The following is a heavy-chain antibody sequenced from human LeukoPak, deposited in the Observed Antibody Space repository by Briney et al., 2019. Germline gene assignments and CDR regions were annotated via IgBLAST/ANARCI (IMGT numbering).Heavy chain of an antibody. CDR2: ISGSGFTT. J-gene: IGHJ4*02. CDR3: AKYVGAMIVVPYFDN. Sequence: GGSLRLSCAASGFTFSSYAMTSVRQAPGKGLEWVSSISGSGFTTYHSDSMKGRFTISRDNSRNTLYLQMSSLRAEDTAVYYCAKYVGAMIVVPYFDNWGQGTLVTVSS. D-gene: IGHD3-22*01. V-gene: IGHV3-23*01. CDR1: GFTFSSYA.